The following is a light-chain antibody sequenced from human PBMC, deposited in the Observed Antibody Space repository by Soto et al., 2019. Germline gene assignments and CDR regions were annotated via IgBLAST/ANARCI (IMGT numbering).Light chain of an antibody. V-gene: IGKV1-5*01. CDR3: QQYNSYSRT. CDR1: QSISSW. Sequence: DIQMTQSPSTLSASVGDRVTITCRASQSISSWLAWYQQKPGKAPKLLIYDVSSLESGVSSRFSGSGSGTEFTLTISSLQPDDFATYYCQQYNSYSRTFGQGTKVDIK. J-gene: IGKJ1*01. CDR2: DVS.